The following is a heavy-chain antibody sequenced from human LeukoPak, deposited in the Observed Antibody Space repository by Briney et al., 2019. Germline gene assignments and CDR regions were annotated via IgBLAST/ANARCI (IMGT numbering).Heavy chain of an antibody. CDR2: TYYSGST. CDR3: ARGGLQTFDY. J-gene: IGHJ4*02. CDR1: GGSISSGGYY. D-gene: IGHD4-11*01. V-gene: IGHV4-31*03. Sequence: PSETLSLTCTVSGGSISSGGYYWSWIRQHPGKGLEWIGYTYYSGSTYYNPSLKSRVTISVDTSKNQFSLKLSSVTAADTAVYYCARGGLQTFDYWGQGTLVTVSS.